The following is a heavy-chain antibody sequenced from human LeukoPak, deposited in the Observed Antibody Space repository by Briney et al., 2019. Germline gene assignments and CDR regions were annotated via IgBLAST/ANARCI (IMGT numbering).Heavy chain of an antibody. Sequence: GESLKISCKGSGYSFTSYWIGWVRQMPGKGLEGMGIIFPGDSDTRYSPSFQGQVTISADNSISTAYLQWSSLKASDTAMYYCARPLSAAAGTYNWFDPWGQGTLVTVSS. CDR1: GYSFTSYW. CDR3: ARPLSAAAGTYNWFDP. D-gene: IGHD6-13*01. V-gene: IGHV5-51*01. J-gene: IGHJ5*02. CDR2: IFPGDSDT.